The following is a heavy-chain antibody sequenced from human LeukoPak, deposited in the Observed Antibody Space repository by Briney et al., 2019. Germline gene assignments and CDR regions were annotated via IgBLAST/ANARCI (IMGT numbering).Heavy chain of an antibody. V-gene: IGHV4-31*03. J-gene: IGHJ4*02. CDR3: ARVGSSTNGEIDY. CDR1: GDSISSGDCN. D-gene: IGHD2-2*01. Sequence: PSETLSLTCTVSGDSISSGDCNWSWIRQHPGKGLEWMAYIYYSGNTYYNSSLQSRVTISIDTSQNQFSLKLSSVTAADTAVYYCARVGSSTNGEIDYWGQGTLATVSS. CDR2: IYYSGNT.